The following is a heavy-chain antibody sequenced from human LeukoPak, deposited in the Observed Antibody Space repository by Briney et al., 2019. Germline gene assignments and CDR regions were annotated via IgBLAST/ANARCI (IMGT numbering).Heavy chain of an antibody. D-gene: IGHD6-19*01. J-gene: IGHJ6*02. CDR3: ARVPAVAEYYYYGMDV. V-gene: IGHV4-34*01. Sequence: SETLSLTCAVHGGSFSGYYWSWIRQPPGKGLEWIGEINHSGSTNYNPSLKSRVTISVDTPKNQFSLKLSSVTAADTAVYYCARVPAVAEYYYYGMDVWGQGTTVTVSS. CDR2: INHSGST. CDR1: GGSFSGYY.